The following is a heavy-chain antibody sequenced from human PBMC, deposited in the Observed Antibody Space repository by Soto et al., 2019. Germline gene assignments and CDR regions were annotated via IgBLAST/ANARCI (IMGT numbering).Heavy chain of an antibody. CDR3: ATDTYCPATCYRGHGN. CDR2: MNHHGSDI. D-gene: IGHD2-8*02. Sequence: EVQLVESGGDLVQPGGSLRLSCAASGFTFSSYWMAWVRQSPWKGLEWVASMNHHGSDIQYVDSVRGRFTISRDNARNLLYLQMNNLRVEDTAIYYCATDTYCPATCYRGHGNWGQGTLVTVSS. V-gene: IGHV3-7*03. CDR1: GFTFSSYW. J-gene: IGHJ4*02.